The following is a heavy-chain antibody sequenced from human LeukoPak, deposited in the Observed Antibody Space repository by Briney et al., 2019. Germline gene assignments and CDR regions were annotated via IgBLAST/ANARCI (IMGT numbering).Heavy chain of an antibody. J-gene: IGHJ4*02. V-gene: IGHV3-9*01. CDR3: ARGPAEQWLVQRDFDY. CDR2: VSWNSGSI. CDR1: GFTFDDYA. Sequence: GRSLRLSCAASGFTFDDYAMHWVRQAPGKGLEWVSGVSWNSGSIGYADSVKGRFTISRDNAKNSLYLQMNSLRAEDTAVYYCARGPAEQWLVQRDFDYWGQGTLVTVSS. D-gene: IGHD6-19*01.